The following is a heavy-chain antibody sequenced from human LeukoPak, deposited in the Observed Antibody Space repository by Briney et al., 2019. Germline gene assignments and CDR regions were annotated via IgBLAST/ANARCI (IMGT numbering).Heavy chain of an antibody. Sequence: PPGRSLRLSCAASGFTFSSYAMHWVRQAPGKGLEWVAVISYDGSDKYYADSVKGRFTISRDNSKNTLYLQMNSLRAEDTAVFYCAGDRRSGYRLDYWGQGTLVTVSS. D-gene: IGHD3-22*01. CDR1: GFTFSSYA. CDR2: ISYDGSDK. J-gene: IGHJ4*02. V-gene: IGHV3-30-3*01. CDR3: AGDRRSGYRLDY.